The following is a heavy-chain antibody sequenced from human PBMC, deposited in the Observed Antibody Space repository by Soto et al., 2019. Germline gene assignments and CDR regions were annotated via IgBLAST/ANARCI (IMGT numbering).Heavy chain of an antibody. CDR2: ISAYNGNT. J-gene: IGHJ4*02. CDR1: GYTFTSYG. D-gene: IGHD3-22*01. V-gene: IGHV1-18*01. Sequence: GASVKVSCKAPGYTFTSYGIIWVRQAPGQGLEWMGWISAYNGNTRYSQKFQGRVTITRDTSASTAYMELSSLRSEDTAVYYCARGGYYYDSSGYYYFDYWGQGTLVTVSS. CDR3: ARGGYYYDSSGYYYFDY.